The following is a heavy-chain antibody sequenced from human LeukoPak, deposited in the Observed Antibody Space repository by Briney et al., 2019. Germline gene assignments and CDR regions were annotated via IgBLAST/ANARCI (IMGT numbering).Heavy chain of an antibody. D-gene: IGHD2-8*01. V-gene: IGHV1-2*02. J-gene: IGHJ5*02. CDR1: GYTFTGYY. CDR2: INPNSGGT. CDR3: ARLRNGGYNWFDP. Sequence: ASVTVSCKSSGYTFTGYYLHWVRQAPGQGLEWMGWINPNSGGTNYAQQFQGRVTMTRDTSISTAYVELSRLRSDYTAVDYCARLRNGGYNWFDPWGQGTLVTVSS.